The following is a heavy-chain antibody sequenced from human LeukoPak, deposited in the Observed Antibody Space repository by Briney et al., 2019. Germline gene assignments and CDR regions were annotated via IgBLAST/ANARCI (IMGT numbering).Heavy chain of an antibody. CDR1: GGSMTSYY. J-gene: IGHJ4*02. V-gene: IGHV4-59*01. CDR3: ARGGFQSDY. Sequence: SETLSLTCTVSGGSMTSYYWSWIRRPPGKGLEWIGYIYYSGSTKYNPSLKSRVTISVDTSKNQFSLKLNSMTTADTAVYYCARGGFQSDYWGQGTLVTVSS. D-gene: IGHD2-21*01. CDR2: IYYSGST.